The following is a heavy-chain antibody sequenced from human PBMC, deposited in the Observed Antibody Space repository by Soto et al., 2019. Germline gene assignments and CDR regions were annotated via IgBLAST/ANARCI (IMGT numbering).Heavy chain of an antibody. Sequence: GGSLRLSCTASGVSFSASVIRWVRQASGKGLEWLGRIRSKANNYATEYAASVKGRFTISRDDAKNTAFLQMNSLKTEDTAVYYCSSSQGIGELPYFDYWGQGTLVTVSS. V-gene: IGHV3-73*01. J-gene: IGHJ4*02. CDR3: SSSQGIGELPYFDY. CDR2: IRSKANNYAT. CDR1: GVSFSASV. D-gene: IGHD3-10*01.